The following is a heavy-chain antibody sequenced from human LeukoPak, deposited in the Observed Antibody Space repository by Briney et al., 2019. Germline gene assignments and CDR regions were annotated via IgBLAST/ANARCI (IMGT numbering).Heavy chain of an antibody. Sequence: SVKVSCKASGGTFSSYAIIWVRQAPGQGLEWMGGIIPIFGTANYAQKFQGRVTITADESTSTAYMELSSLRSEDTTVYYCARDFPEERFGDSGWFDPWGQGTLVTVSS. V-gene: IGHV1-69*13. CDR2: IIPIFGTA. CDR1: GGTFSSYA. J-gene: IGHJ5*02. CDR3: ARDFPEERFGDSGWFDP. D-gene: IGHD3-10*01.